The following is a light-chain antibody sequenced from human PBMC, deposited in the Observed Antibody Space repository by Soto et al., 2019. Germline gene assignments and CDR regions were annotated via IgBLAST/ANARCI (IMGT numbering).Light chain of an antibody. CDR3: QQYGRSPPSI. V-gene: IGKV3-20*01. Sequence: EIVLTQSPGTLSLSPGERATISCRASQSVSSSYLAWYQQKPGQAPRLLIYGASSKATGIPDRFSGSGSGTDFTLTISILEPEDYEVYYCQQYGRSPPSIFGQGTKLEIK. CDR1: QSVSSSY. J-gene: IGKJ2*01. CDR2: GAS.